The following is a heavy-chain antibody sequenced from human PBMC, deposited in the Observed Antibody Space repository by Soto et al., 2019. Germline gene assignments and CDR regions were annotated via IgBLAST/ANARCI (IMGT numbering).Heavy chain of an antibody. CDR1: GYSFTSYW. CDR3: ARGTDYYESFSRPGPNAFDI. CDR2: IYPGDSDT. D-gene: IGHD3-22*01. Sequence: PGESLKISCKGSGYSFTSYWIVWVRQMPGKGLVWMGIIYPGDSDTRYSPSFQGQVTISADKSISTAYLQWSSLKASDTAMYYCARGTDYYESFSRPGPNAFDIWGQGTMVTVSS. V-gene: IGHV5-51*01. J-gene: IGHJ3*02.